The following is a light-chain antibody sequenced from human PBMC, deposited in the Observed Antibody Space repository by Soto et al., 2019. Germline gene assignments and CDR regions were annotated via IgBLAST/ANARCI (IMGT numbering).Light chain of an antibody. CDR3: QVWASSSAHYV. Sequence: SYELSHPPSVSLAPGHTAMILCGGDNIGSKGVHWYHQKPGQAPVLVVYGGSGRPSGIPERFSGSNSGNTATLTISRAEAGDEADYYCQVWASSSAHYVFGPGTKVTVL. CDR1: NIGSKG. CDR2: GGS. J-gene: IGLJ1*01. V-gene: IGLV3-21*02.